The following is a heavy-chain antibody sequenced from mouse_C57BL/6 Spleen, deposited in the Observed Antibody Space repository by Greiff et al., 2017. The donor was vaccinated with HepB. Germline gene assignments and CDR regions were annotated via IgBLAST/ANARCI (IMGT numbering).Heavy chain of an antibody. CDR2: ISSGGSYT. D-gene: IGHD2-4*01. CDR3: ARRYDYDSYAMDY. V-gene: IGHV5-6*02. CDR1: GFTFSSYG. Sequence: DVKLVESGGDLVKPGGSLKLSCAASGFTFSSYGMSWVRQTPDKRLEWVATISSGGSYTYYPDSVKGRFTISRDNAKNTLYLQMSSLKSEDTAMYYCARRYDYDSYAMDYWGQGTSVTVSS. J-gene: IGHJ4*01.